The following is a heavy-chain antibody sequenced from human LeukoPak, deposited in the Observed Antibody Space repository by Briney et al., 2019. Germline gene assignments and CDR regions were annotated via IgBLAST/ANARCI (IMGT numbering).Heavy chain of an antibody. J-gene: IGHJ3*02. Sequence: SETLPLTCTVSGGSISSGDYYWSWIRQPPGKGLEWIGYIYYSGSTYYNPSPKSRVTISVDTSKNQFSLKLSSVTAADTAVYYCARSPGNAFDIWGQGTMVTVSS. CDR3: ARSPGNAFDI. CDR1: GGSISSGDYY. CDR2: IYYSGST. V-gene: IGHV4-30-4*01.